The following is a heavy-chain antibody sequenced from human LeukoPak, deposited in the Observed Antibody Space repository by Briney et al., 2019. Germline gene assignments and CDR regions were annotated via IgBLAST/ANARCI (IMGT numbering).Heavy chain of an antibody. V-gene: IGHV4-30-4*08. CDR2: IYYSGST. CDR1: GGSISSGDYY. J-gene: IGHJ4*02. D-gene: IGHD3-3*01. CDR3: ASGPSFITIFY. Sequence: SETLSLTCTVSGGSISSGDYYWSWIRQPPGKGLEWIGYIYYSGSTYYNPSLKSRVTISVDTSMNQFSLKLSSVTAADTAVYYCASGPSFITIFYWGQGTLVTVSS.